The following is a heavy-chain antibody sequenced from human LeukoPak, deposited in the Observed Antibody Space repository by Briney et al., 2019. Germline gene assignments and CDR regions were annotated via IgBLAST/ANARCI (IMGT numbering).Heavy chain of an antibody. V-gene: IGHV4-4*07. J-gene: IGHJ5*02. CDR1: GDSISDYY. CDR2: VKSTGSD. Sequence: PSETLSLTCTVSGDSISDYYWSWIRQPAGKGLEWIGRVKSTGSDNYKSSLKSRVTMSVDTSKNQFSLRLSSVNAADTAVYYCARDGFWNGYFNWFDLWGQGTLVTVSS. D-gene: IGHD3-3*01. CDR3: ARDGFWNGYFNWFDL.